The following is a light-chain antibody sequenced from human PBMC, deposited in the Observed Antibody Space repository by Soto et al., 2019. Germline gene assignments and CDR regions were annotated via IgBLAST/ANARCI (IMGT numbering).Light chain of an antibody. Sequence: DIPMIHSPVSLSVTPGQSASISCTSSQSLLHTDGKTYLDWYLQKPGQPPKLLIYDVSARFSGVPARFSGSGSGTDFTLTISRLQSEDFAVYHCLQYINLPRTFGRGTKVDIK. V-gene: IGKV2D-29*01. J-gene: IGKJ4*01. CDR2: DVS. CDR3: LQYINLPRT. CDR1: QSLLHTDGKTY.